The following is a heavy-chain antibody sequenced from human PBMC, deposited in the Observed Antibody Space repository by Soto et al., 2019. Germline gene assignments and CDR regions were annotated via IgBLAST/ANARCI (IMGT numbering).Heavy chain of an antibody. D-gene: IGHD2-15*01. Sequence: PVESLTISCKVSGYSFTSYWIVCVLQMPGKGLECMGIIYPGDSDTRYSPSFQGQVTISADKSISTAYLQWSSLKASDTAMYYCAKSELGHCSGGSCSARGWFDPWGQGTMVTVSS. CDR3: AKSELGHCSGGSCSARGWFDP. CDR1: GYSFTSYW. CDR2: IYPGDSDT. V-gene: IGHV5-51*01. J-gene: IGHJ5*02.